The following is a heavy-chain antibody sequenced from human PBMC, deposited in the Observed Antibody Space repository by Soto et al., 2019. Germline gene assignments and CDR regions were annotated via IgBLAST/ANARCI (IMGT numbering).Heavy chain of an antibody. CDR3: ARGHGYSSDYKWFDP. V-gene: IGHV1-2*04. D-gene: IGHD6-19*01. CDR1: GYTFTGYY. J-gene: IGHJ5*02. Sequence: SVKVSCKACGYTFTGYYMHWVRQAPGQGLEWMGWINPNSGGTKYAQKFQGWVTLTRDTSISTAYMELSRLRSDDTAVYYCARGHGYSSDYKWFDPCGQGILVTVSS. CDR2: INPNSGGT.